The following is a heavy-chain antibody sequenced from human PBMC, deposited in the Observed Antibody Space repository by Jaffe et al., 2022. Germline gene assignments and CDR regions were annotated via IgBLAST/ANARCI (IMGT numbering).Heavy chain of an antibody. V-gene: IGHV5-51*03. D-gene: IGHD3-3*01. Sequence: EVQLVQSGAEVKKPGESLKISCKGSGYSFTSYWIGWVRQMPGKGLEWMGIIYPGDSDTRYSPSFQGQVTISADKSISTAYLQWSSLKASDTAMYYCVRPQSYGYWNTYWYFDLWGRGTLVTVSS. CDR2: IYPGDSDT. CDR3: VRPQSYGYWNTYWYFDL. CDR1: GYSFTSYW. J-gene: IGHJ2*01.